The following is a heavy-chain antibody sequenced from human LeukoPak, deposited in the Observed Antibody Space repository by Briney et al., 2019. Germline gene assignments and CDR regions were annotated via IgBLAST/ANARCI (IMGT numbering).Heavy chain of an antibody. CDR1: GLTFSSYS. CDR3: AKDAAGPEY. D-gene: IGHD6-13*01. CDR2: ISANGGDT. V-gene: IGHV3-23*01. J-gene: IGHJ4*02. Sequence: GGSLRLSCVVSGLTFSSYSMSWVRQAPGKGLEWVSGISANGGDTWYPDSVKGRFTISRDNSKNTLFLQMNSLRVENTAIYYCAKDAAGPEYWGQGTRVTVSS.